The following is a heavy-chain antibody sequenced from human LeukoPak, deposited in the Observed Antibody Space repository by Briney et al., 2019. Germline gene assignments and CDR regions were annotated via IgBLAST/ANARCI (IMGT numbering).Heavy chain of an antibody. CDR3: VRGYCSATSCYFSSSYSWFDP. Sequence: GGSLRLSCAASGFTFSNYWMHWVRQTPGKGLVWVSRILSDGSSTNYADSVKGRFTVSRDNAQNTLYLQMNSLRAEDTAVYYCVRGYCSATSCYFSSSYSWFDPWGQGTLVTVPS. V-gene: IGHV3-74*01. CDR1: GFTFSNYW. CDR2: ILSDGSST. J-gene: IGHJ5*02. D-gene: IGHD2-2*01.